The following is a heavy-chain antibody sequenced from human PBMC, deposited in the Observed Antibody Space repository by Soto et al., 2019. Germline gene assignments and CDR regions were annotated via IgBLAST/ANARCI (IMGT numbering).Heavy chain of an antibody. CDR1: GESFSGYY. Sequence: SDTLSLTCAVYGESFSGYYWGWIRQPPGKGLEWIGEINHSGSTNYNPSLKSRVTISVDTSKNQFSLKLSSVTAADTAVYFCARYYGGEVLDFWGQGTLVTVS. CDR3: ARYYGGEVLDF. V-gene: IGHV4-34*01. CDR2: INHSGST. J-gene: IGHJ4*02. D-gene: IGHD4-17*01.